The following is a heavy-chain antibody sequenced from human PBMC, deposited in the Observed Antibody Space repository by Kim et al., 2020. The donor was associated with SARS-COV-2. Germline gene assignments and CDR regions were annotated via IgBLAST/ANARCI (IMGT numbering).Heavy chain of an antibody. CDR1: GYTFTTTFA. Sequence: ASVKVSCKASGYTFTTTFAVHWLRQAPGQSLQWMGWINAGNANTQYSQNLQGRVTITRDTSASTVYMELSNLRSEDTAVYYCASFKTGAGFDPWGQGTLVTVSS. CDR3: ASFKTGAGFDP. V-gene: IGHV1-3*01. J-gene: IGHJ5*02. CDR2: INAGNANT. D-gene: IGHD1-1*01.